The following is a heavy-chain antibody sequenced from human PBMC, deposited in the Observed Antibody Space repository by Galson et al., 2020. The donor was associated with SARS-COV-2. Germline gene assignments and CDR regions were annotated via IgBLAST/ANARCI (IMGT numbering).Heavy chain of an antibody. V-gene: IGHV3-9*01. J-gene: IGHJ4*02. Sequence: GGSLRLSCAASGFTFDDYAMHWVRQAPGKGLEWVSGISCNSGSIDYADSVKGRFTISRDNAKNSLYLQMNSLRAEDTALYYCMTFGVVAAGSDYWGQGTLVTVSS. CDR1: GFTFDDYA. D-gene: IGHD2-15*01. CDR2: ISCNSGSI. CDR3: MTFGVVAAGSDY.